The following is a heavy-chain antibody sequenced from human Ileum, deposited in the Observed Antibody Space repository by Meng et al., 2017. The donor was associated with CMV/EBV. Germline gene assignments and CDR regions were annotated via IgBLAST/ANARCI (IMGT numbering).Heavy chain of an antibody. Sequence: MSCVRQAPGTGLEWVSSIGGSAVTSYYADSVQVRFTISRDNSKSTLYLQMDSLRAGDAAVYYCAKKVTSCIGATCSSDDYFYLMDVWGQAPTFPFSS. D-gene: IGHD2-2*01. J-gene: IGHJ6*02. CDR2: IGGSAVTS. V-gene: IGHV3-23*01. CDR3: AKKVTSCIGATCSSDDYFYLMDV.